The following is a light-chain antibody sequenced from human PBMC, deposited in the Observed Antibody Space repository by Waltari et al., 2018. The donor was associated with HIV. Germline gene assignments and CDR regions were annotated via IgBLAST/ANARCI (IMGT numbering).Light chain of an antibody. J-gene: IGLJ1*01. Sequence: QSALTQPASVSGSPGQSITIPCTGTNSDFGSYDFVSWYQQYPGTAPRLIISDVRNRPAVISSRFSLSKYCYTASLTISGLRAEDEADYFCSSWTSSTTLVFGTGTKVTVL. CDR2: DVR. CDR3: SSWTSSTTLV. CDR1: NSDFGSYDF. V-gene: IGLV2-14*01.